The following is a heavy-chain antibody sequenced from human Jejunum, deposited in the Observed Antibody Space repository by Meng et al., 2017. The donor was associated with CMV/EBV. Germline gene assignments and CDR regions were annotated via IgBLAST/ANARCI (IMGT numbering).Heavy chain of an antibody. Sequence: SGFTCSSCGMHWVRQAPGKGLEWVAGTSYDASEEFYADSVKDRFTISRDNSKNTLDLQMSSLRAEDTAVYYCAKGITGRSYSGSAYWGQGTLVTVSS. D-gene: IGHD2-21*01. CDR2: TSYDASEE. CDR1: GFTCSSCG. CDR3: AKGITGRSYSGSAY. V-gene: IGHV3-30*18. J-gene: IGHJ4*02.